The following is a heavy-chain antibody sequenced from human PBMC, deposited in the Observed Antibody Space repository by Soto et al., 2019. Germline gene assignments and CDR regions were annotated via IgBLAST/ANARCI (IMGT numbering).Heavy chain of an antibody. V-gene: IGHV4-59*01. Sequence: PSETLSLTCTVSGSSISSYYWSWIRQPPGKGLEWIGYIHYSGSTDYNPSLKSRLTLSVDTSKNQFSLKLSSVTAADTAVYYCASLGDFLDYWGQGTLVTVS. CDR2: IHYSGST. CDR1: GSSISSYY. CDR3: ASLGDFLDY. J-gene: IGHJ4*02. D-gene: IGHD4-17*01.